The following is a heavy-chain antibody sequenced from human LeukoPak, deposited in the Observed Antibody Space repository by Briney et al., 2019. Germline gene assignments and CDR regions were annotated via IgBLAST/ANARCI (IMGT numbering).Heavy chain of an antibody. CDR2: ISAFNGNT. Sequence: ASVKVSCKTSGYTFNKFGVGWVRQAPGQGLEWVGWISAFNGNTNFAQKFQGRVTMTTDSPTTTAYMDLRSLRSDDTAVYYCAREGRYSGSYMGSGMDVWGTGTTVTISS. V-gene: IGHV1-18*04. D-gene: IGHD1-26*01. CDR3: AREGRYSGSYMGSGMDV. J-gene: IGHJ6*03. CDR1: GYTFNKFG.